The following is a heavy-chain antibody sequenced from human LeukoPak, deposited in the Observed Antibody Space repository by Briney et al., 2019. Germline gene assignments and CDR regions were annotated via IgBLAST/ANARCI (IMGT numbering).Heavy chain of an antibody. CDR3: AREVGAYAPYFDY. CDR2: INHSGST. D-gene: IGHD1-26*01. J-gene: IGHJ4*02. Sequence: PSETLSLTCAVYGGSFSGYYWSWIRQPPGKGLEWIGEINHSGSTNYNPSLKSRVTVSVDTSKNQFSLKLSSVTAADTAVYYCAREVGAYAPYFDYWGQGTLVTVSS. CDR1: GGSFSGYY. V-gene: IGHV4-34*01.